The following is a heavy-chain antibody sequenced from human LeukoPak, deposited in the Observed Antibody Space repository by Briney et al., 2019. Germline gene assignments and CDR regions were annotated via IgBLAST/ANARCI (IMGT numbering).Heavy chain of an antibody. D-gene: IGHD3-22*01. CDR1: GYSFSSYW. CDR3: ARNRYYYDFSGYYVDY. CDR2: IDPSDSYT. V-gene: IGHV5-10-1*01. J-gene: IGHJ4*02. Sequence: GESLRISCKGSGYSFSSYWISWVRQMPGKGLEWMGSIDPSDSYTNCSPSFQGHVTISTDKSISTAYLQWSSLRASDTAMYYCARNRYYYDFSGYYVDYWGQGTLVTVSS.